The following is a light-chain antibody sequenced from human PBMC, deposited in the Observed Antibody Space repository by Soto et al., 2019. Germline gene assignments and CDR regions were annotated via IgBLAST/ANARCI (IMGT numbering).Light chain of an antibody. CDR2: AAS. CDR3: QQYGRSPYT. Sequence: EILLTQSPGTLSLSPGERATLSCRASQSVTTNSLGWYQQKPGQAPRLLIYAASSRATGIPDRFSGSGSGTDFNLTISRLEPEDFAVYYCQQYGRSPYTFGQGTKVEI. CDR1: QSVTTNS. V-gene: IGKV3-20*01. J-gene: IGKJ2*01.